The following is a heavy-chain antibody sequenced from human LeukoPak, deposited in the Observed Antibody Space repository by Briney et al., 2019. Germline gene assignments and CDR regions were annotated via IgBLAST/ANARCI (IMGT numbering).Heavy chain of an antibody. V-gene: IGHV4-34*01. CDR2: INHSRST. D-gene: IGHD1-26*01. J-gene: IGHJ4*02. Sequence: SETLSLTCAVYGGSFSGYYWNWIRQPPGKGLEWIGEINHSRSTNYNPSLKSRVTISVDTSKNQFSLKLSSVTAADTAVYYCARGRVGATSPLGYWGQGTLVTVSS. CDR1: GGSFSGYY. CDR3: ARGRVGATSPLGY.